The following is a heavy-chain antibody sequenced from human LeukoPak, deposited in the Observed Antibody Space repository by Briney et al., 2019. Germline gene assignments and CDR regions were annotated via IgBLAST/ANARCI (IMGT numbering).Heavy chain of an antibody. D-gene: IGHD6-13*01. J-gene: IGHJ5*02. CDR3: ARGYTFTSIWFDP. CDR1: GFTFSSYG. V-gene: IGHV3-74*01. CDR2: INSDGSTT. Sequence: GRSQTLSCAASGFTFSSYGMHWVRQVPGKGLVWVSRINSDGSTTVYEDSVKSRFTISRDNGKNTLYLQMNSLRGEDTAVYYCARGYTFTSIWFDPWGQETLVT.